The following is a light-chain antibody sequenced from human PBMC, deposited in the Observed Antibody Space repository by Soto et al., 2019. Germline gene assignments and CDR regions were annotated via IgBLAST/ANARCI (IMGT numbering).Light chain of an antibody. V-gene: IGLV2-11*01. Sequence: QSVLTQPRSVSGSPGQSVTISCTGTSSDVGRYNYVSWYQHHPGKAPKLMIYDVSTRPSGVPDRFSGSKSGTTAFLTISGLQAEDEVDYYCCSYAGSPYVFGTGTKVTVL. CDR3: CSYAGSPYV. J-gene: IGLJ1*01. CDR1: SSDVGRYNY. CDR2: DVS.